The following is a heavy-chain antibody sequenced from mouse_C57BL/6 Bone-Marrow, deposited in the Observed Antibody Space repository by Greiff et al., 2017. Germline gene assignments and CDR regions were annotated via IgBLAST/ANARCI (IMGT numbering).Heavy chain of an antibody. CDR3: ERLFDY. V-gene: IGHV5-2*01. Sequence: EVQRVQSGGGLVQPGASLKLSCESNDYEFPSHDMSWVRKTPEQRLELVAAINRDGGSTYYPDTMERRFIISRDNTKKTLYLQMSSLASEDTALYYCERLFDYWGQGTTLTVSS. CDR1: DYEFPSHD. J-gene: IGHJ2*01. CDR2: INRDGGST.